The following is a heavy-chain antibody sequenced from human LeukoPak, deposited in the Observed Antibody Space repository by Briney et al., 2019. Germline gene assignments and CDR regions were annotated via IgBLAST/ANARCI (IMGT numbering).Heavy chain of an antibody. CDR2: IRYDGSNK. CDR1: GFTFTNYG. CDR3: ARERIAARPLKD. Sequence: GGSLRLSCATSGFTFTNYGMHWVRQAPGKGLEWVAFIRYDGSNKYYTDSVKGRLTISSDNSKSTLYLQMNSLRAEDTAVYYCARERIAARPLKDWGQGTLVTVSS. J-gene: IGHJ4*02. V-gene: IGHV3-30*02. D-gene: IGHD6-6*01.